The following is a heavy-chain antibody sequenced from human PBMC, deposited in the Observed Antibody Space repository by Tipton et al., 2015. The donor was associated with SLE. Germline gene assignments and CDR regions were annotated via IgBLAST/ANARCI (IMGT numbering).Heavy chain of an antibody. CDR2: IYHSGST. J-gene: IGHJ3*02. D-gene: IGHD2-15*01. Sequence: TLSLTCAVSGYSISSGYYWGWIRQPPGKGLEWIGSIYHSGSTYYNPSLKSRVTISVDTSKNQFSLKLSSVTAADTAVYYCARDIGCSGGSCWDAFDIWGQGTMVTVSS. CDR1: GYSISSGYY. V-gene: IGHV4-38-2*02. CDR3: ARDIGCSGGSCWDAFDI.